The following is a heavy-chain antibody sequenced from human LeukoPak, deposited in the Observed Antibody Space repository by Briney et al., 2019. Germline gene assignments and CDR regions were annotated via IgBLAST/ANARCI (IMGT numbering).Heavy chain of an antibody. D-gene: IGHD1-7*01. V-gene: IGHV4-31*03. Sequence: SQTLSLTCTVSGGSISSGGYYWSWIRQHPGKGLEWIGYIYYSGSTYYNPSPKSRVTISVDASKTQFSLKLNSVTAADTAVYYCARGSRELYYFDYWGQGTLVTVSS. CDR3: ARGSRELYYFDY. CDR1: GGSISSGGYY. J-gene: IGHJ4*02. CDR2: IYYSGST.